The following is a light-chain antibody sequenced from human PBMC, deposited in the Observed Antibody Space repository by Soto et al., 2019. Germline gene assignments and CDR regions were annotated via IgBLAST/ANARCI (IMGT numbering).Light chain of an antibody. Sequence: DIQMTQSPSTLSAFVGDRVTITCRANQSISSWLAWYQQKPGKAPNLLIYEASSLQSGVPSRFSGSGSGAEFTLTISTLQPDEFATYYSQQHNCSPLTFGGGTKVEIK. CDR1: QSISSW. CDR2: EAS. CDR3: QQHNCSPLT. J-gene: IGKJ4*01. V-gene: IGKV1-5*01.